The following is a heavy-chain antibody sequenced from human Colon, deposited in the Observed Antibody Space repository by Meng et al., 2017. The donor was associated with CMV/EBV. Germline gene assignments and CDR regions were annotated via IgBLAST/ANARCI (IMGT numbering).Heavy chain of an antibody. V-gene: IGHV3-30*02. CDR2: IRHDGNTQ. D-gene: IGHD1-1*01. CDR1: GFPIRSYG. CDR3: AKEGVEIEPFFDY. J-gene: IGHJ4*02. Sequence: GESLKISCVASGFPIRSYGMHWVRQAPGRGLEWMAYIRHDGNTQYYADSLKGRFTVSRDNSKNTVYLQMGSLRVDDTAVYYCAKEGVEIEPFFDYWGQGTLVTVSS.